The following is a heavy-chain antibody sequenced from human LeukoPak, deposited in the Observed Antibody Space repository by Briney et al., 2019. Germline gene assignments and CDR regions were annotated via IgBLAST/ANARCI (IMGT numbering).Heavy chain of an antibody. J-gene: IGHJ4*02. V-gene: IGHV1-24*01. D-gene: IGHD3-22*01. CDR3: ATAAPGYYDSSGYSTEFAY. CDR2: FDPEDGET. Sequence: ASVKVSCKVSGYTLSELSMHWVRQSPGKGLEWMGVFDPEDGETIYAQKFQGRVTMTEDTSTDTAYMELSSLRSEDTAVYYCATAAPGYYDSSGYSTEFAYWGQGTLVTVSS. CDR1: GYTLSELS.